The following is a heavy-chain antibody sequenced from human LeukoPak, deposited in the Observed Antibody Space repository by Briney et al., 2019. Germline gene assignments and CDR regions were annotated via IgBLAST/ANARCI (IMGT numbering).Heavy chain of an antibody. J-gene: IGHJ4*02. Sequence: GGSLRLSCAASGFTFSNSWMYWVRQTPDKGLVWVSRIKYDGSSTVYADSVKGRFTISRDNAKNTLDLQMDSLRAEDTAVYYCARGGPYSSSSLDYWGQGTLVTVSS. D-gene: IGHD6-6*01. CDR3: ARGGPYSSSSLDY. CDR1: GFTFSNSW. V-gene: IGHV3-74*01. CDR2: IKYDGSST.